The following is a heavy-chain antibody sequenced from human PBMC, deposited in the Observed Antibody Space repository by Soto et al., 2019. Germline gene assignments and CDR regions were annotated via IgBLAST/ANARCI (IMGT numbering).Heavy chain of an antibody. Sequence: GGSLRLSCAASGFTFSSYSMNWVRQAPGKGLEWVSSISSSSYIYYADSVKGRFTISRDNAKNSLYLQMNSLRAEDTAVYYCARIYSSSYFDYWGQGTLVTVSS. D-gene: IGHD6-6*01. J-gene: IGHJ4*02. CDR3: ARIYSSSYFDY. CDR2: ISSSSYI. CDR1: GFTFSSYS. V-gene: IGHV3-21*01.